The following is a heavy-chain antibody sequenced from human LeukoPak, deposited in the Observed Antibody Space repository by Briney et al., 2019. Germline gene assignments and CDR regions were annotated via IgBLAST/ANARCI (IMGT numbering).Heavy chain of an antibody. Sequence: ASVNVSCKASGYTFTSYYMHWVRRAPGQGLEWMGIINPSGGSTSYAQKFQGRVTMTRDTSTSTVYMELSSLRSEDTAVYYCARAWRRWFDPWGQGTLVTVSS. J-gene: IGHJ5*02. V-gene: IGHV1-46*01. CDR1: GYTFTSYY. CDR2: INPSGGST. D-gene: IGHD1-1*01. CDR3: ARAWRRWFDP.